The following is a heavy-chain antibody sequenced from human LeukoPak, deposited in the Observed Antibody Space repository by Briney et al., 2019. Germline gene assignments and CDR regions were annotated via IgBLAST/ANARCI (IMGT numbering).Heavy chain of an antibody. V-gene: IGHV3-21*01. CDR3: ATTGRGLVYYFDY. D-gene: IGHD3-10*01. Sequence: GGSLRLSCAASGFTFSSYSMNWVRQAPGKGLEWVSSISSGSSYIYYADSVKGRFTISRDNAKSSLYLQMNSLRAEDTAVYYCATTGRGLVYYFDYWGQGTLVTVSS. J-gene: IGHJ4*02. CDR2: ISSGSSYI. CDR1: GFTFSSYS.